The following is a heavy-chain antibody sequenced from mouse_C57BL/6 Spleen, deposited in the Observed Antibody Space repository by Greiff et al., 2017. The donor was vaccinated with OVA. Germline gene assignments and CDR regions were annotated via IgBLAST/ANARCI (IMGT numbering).Heavy chain of an antibody. Sequence: EVQLQQSGAELVRPGASVKLSCTASGFNIKDDYMHWVKQRPEQGLEWIGWIDPENGDTEYASKFQGKATITADTSSNTAYLQLSSLTSEDTAVYYCTTGGYGNYGFDYWGQGTTLTVSS. D-gene: IGHD2-1*01. CDR1: GFNIKDDY. V-gene: IGHV14-4*01. CDR3: TTGGYGNYGFDY. CDR2: IDPENGDT. J-gene: IGHJ2*01.